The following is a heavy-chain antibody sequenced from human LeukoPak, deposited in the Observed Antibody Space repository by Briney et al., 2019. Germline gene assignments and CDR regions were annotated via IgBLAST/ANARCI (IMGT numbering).Heavy chain of an antibody. Sequence: GGSLRLSCAASGFTFDDYAMHWVRQAPGKGLEWVSGISWNSGSIGYADPVKGRFTISRDNAKNSLYLQMNSLRAEDTAVYYCARAYFDYWGQGTPVTVSS. CDR1: GFTFDDYA. V-gene: IGHV3-9*01. J-gene: IGHJ4*02. CDR3: ARAYFDY. CDR2: ISWNSGSI.